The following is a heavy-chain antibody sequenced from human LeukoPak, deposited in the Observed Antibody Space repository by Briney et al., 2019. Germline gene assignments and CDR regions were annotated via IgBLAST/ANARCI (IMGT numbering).Heavy chain of an antibody. CDR1: AYTFIGYY. CDR3: ASSSSSFPY. Sequence: ASLKDFCRASAYTFIGYYMHWVRQHPGQGIEWMGWINRNSGGTNYAQKFQGRVTMTRDTSISTAYMELSRLRSDDTAVYYCASSSSSFPYWGQGTLVTVSS. V-gene: IGHV1-2*02. D-gene: IGHD6-6*01. CDR2: INRNSGGT. J-gene: IGHJ4*02.